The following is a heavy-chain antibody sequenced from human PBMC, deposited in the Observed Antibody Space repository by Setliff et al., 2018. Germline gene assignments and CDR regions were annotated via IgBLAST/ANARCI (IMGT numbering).Heavy chain of an antibody. CDR1: GDSISSGDYF. Sequence: SETLSLTCTVSGDSISSGDYFWSWIRQPPGKGLEWIAYIYRSGSAYYNPSLKSRVTMSVDTSKNQFSLHLTSVTAADTAVCYCAREVGTSTSSDAFDVWGQGMMVTVSS. CDR2: IYRSGSA. V-gene: IGHV4-30-4*08. J-gene: IGHJ3*01. D-gene: IGHD1-26*01. CDR3: AREVGTSTSSDAFDV.